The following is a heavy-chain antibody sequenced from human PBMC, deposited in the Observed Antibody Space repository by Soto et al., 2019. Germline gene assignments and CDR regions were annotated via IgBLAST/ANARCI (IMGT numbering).Heavy chain of an antibody. CDR2: IIPIFGTT. V-gene: IGHV1-69*13. CDR1: GGTFSSYT. D-gene: IGHD4-4*01. CDR3: ARGALTTLAYYYGMDV. J-gene: IGHJ6*02. Sequence: GASVKVSCKASGGTFSSYTMSWVRQAPGQGLEWMGGIIPIFGTTTYAHKFQGRVTITADESTCTVYMELSSLRSEDTAVYYCARGALTTLAYYYGMDVWGQGTTVTVSS.